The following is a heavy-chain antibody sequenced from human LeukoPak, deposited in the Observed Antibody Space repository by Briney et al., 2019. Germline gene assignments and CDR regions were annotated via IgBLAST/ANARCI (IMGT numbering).Heavy chain of an antibody. CDR3: VKGTSMNTFFDY. CDR2: ISGAGVTI. D-gene: IGHD2/OR15-2a*01. CDR1: GFTFSSYG. V-gene: IGHV3-23*01. J-gene: IGHJ4*02. Sequence: GGSLRLSCVASGFTFSSYGMNWVRQAPGKGLEWVSAISGAGVTIFYADSVKGRFTVSRDNSRNTLYLQMNSLRAEDTAVYYCVKGTSMNTFFDYWGQGTLVTVSS.